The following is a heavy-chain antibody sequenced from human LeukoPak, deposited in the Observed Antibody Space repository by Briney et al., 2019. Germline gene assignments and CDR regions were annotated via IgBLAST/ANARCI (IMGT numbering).Heavy chain of an antibody. Sequence: PGGSLRLSCAASGFTFSNYWMHWVRQAPGKGLVWVSRIKSDGSGSTYADSVKGRFTISRDNAKNTLYLQMNSLRAEDTALYYCARDLLPVAVYFDHWGQGALVTVSS. CDR2: IKSDGSGS. D-gene: IGHD6-19*01. CDR1: GFTFSNYW. J-gene: IGHJ4*02. CDR3: ARDLLPVAVYFDH. V-gene: IGHV3-74*03.